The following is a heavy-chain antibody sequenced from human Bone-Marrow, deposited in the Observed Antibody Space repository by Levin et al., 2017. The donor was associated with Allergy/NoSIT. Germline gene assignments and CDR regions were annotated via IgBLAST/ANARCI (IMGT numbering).Heavy chain of an antibody. Sequence: GGSLRLSCAASGFTFSSYGMHWVRQAPGKGLEWVAVIWYDGSNKYYADSVKGRFTISRDNSKNTLYLQMNSLRAEDTAVYYCARDGRYCSGGSCLFRPYYFDYWGQGTLVTVSS. CDR1: GFTFSSYG. CDR2: IWYDGSNK. CDR3: ARDGRYCSGGSCLFRPYYFDY. D-gene: IGHD2-15*01. V-gene: IGHV3-33*01. J-gene: IGHJ4*02.